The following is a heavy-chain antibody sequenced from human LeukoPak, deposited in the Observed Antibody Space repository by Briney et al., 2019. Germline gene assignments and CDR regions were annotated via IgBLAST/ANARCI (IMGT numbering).Heavy chain of an antibody. D-gene: IGHD3-3*01. J-gene: IGHJ5*02. V-gene: IGHV1-8*01. CDR1: GYTFTSYD. CDR2: MNPNSGNT. Sequence: ASVKVSCKASGYTFTSYDINWVRQATGQGLEWMGWMNPNSGNTGYAQKLQGRVTMTRNTSISTAYMELSSLRSEDTAVYYCARGVQAGYDFWSGYYKYWFDPWDQGTLVTVSS. CDR3: ARGVQAGYDFWSGYYKYWFDP.